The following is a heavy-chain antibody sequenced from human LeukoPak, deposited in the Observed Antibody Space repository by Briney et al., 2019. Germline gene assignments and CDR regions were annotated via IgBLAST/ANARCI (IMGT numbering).Heavy chain of an antibody. CDR3: ARFPGYCSSTSCYSSFYYGMDA. Sequence: PSETLSLTCTVSGGSISSYYWSWIRQPPGKGLEWIGYIYYSGSTNYNPSLKSRVTISVDTSKNQFSLKLSSVTAADTAVYYCARFPGYCSSTSCYSSFYYGMDAWGQGTTVTVSS. V-gene: IGHV4-59*01. CDR2: IYYSGST. CDR1: GGSISSYY. D-gene: IGHD2-2*01. J-gene: IGHJ6*02.